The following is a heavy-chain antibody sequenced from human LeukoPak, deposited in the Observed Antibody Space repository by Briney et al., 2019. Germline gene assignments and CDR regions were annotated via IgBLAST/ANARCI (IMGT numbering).Heavy chain of an antibody. CDR1: GFTFSSYS. CDR2: ISSSSSYI. J-gene: IGHJ6*04. Sequence: PGGSLRLSCAASGFTFSSYSMNWVRQAPGKGLEWVSSISSSSSYIYYAVSVKGRFTISRDNAKNSLYLQMNSLRAEDTAVYYCARDRSSSSGGSMDVWGKGTTVTVSS. D-gene: IGHD6-6*01. CDR3: ARDRSSSSGGSMDV. V-gene: IGHV3-21*01.